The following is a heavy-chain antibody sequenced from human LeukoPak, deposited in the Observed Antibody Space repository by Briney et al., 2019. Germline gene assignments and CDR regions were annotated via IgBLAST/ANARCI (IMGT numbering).Heavy chain of an antibody. CDR3: ARGRSRYVWGSYRPTLDY. CDR1: GYTFTSYD. CDR2: MNPNSGNT. J-gene: IGHJ4*02. V-gene: IGHV1-8*01. Sequence: ASVKVPCKASGYTFTSYDINWVRQATGQGLEWMGWMNPNSGNTGYAQKFQGRVTMTRNTSISTAYMELSSLRSEDTAVYYCARGRSRYVWGSYRPTLDYWGQGTLVTVSS. D-gene: IGHD3-16*02.